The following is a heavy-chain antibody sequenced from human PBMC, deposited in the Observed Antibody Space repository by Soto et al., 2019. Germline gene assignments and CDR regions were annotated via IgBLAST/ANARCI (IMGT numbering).Heavy chain of an antibody. CDR1: VYTFTSYD. J-gene: IGHJ4*02. D-gene: IGHD6-13*01. Sequence: GSSVKLSCKAAVYTFTSYDINWVRRATGQGLEWMGWMNPNSGNTGYAQKFQGRVTMTRNTSISTAYMELSSLRSEDTAVYYCARGEAAAGTDYWGQGTLVTVSS. CDR2: MNPNSGNT. V-gene: IGHV1-8*01. CDR3: ARGEAAAGTDY.